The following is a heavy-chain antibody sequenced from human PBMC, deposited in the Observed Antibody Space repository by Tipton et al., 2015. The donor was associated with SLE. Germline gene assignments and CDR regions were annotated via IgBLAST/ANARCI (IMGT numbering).Heavy chain of an antibody. V-gene: IGHV4-39*01. D-gene: IGHD3-9*01. CDR2: I. CDR1: GGSISSSTYY. CDR3: ARALYDILTGYHSLFDP. J-gene: IGHJ5*02. Sequence: TLSLTCTVSGGSISSSTYYWVWIRQPPGKGLEGLGSIYYNPSLKSRVTISLDTSKNQCSRNLSSVTAADTAVYYCARALYDILTGYHSLFDPWGQGILFTVSS.